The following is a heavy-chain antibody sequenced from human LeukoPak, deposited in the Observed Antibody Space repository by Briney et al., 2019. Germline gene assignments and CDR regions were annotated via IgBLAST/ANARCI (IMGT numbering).Heavy chain of an antibody. Sequence: GGSLRLSCAASGFTFSSYWMSWVRQAPGKGPEWVANIKQDGSEKYYVDSVKGRFTISRDNAKNSLYLQMNSLRAEDTAVYYCARDHVLRYFDWLGPDAFDIWGQGTMVTVSS. D-gene: IGHD3-9*01. J-gene: IGHJ3*02. CDR3: ARDHVLRYFDWLGPDAFDI. CDR1: GFTFSSYW. V-gene: IGHV3-7*01. CDR2: IKQDGSEK.